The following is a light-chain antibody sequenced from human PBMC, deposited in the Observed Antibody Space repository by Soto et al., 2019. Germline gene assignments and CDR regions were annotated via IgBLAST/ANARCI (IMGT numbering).Light chain of an antibody. CDR3: QQYNNWPKT. Sequence: EIVMTQSPATLSVSPGERATLSCRASQSVSSNLAWYQQKPGQAPRHLIYGASTRATGIPARFSGSGSGTEFTLTISSLQSEDFAVYYCQQYNNWPKTFGQGTKVEIK. CDR1: QSVSSN. J-gene: IGKJ1*01. CDR2: GAS. V-gene: IGKV3-15*01.